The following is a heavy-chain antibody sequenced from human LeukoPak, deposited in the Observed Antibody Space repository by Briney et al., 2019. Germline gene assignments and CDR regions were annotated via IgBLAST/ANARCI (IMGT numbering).Heavy chain of an antibody. CDR1: GGSISSSSDY. D-gene: IGHD4-17*01. V-gene: IGHV4-39*01. CDR3: ARLGTTVTNDY. Sequence: SETLSLTCTVSGGSISSSSDYWGWIRQPPGKGLEWIGSIYYSGSTYYNPSLKSRVTISVDTSKNQFSLKLSSVTAADTAVYYCARLGTTVTNDYWGQGTLVTVSS. J-gene: IGHJ4*02. CDR2: IYYSGST.